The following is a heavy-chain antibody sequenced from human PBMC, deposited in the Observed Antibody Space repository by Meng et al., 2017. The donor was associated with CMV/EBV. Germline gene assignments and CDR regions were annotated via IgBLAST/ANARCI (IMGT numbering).Heavy chain of an antibody. J-gene: IGHJ5*02. CDR1: GDSISSISYY. CDR2: IYYSGST. Sequence: LQEWGPGRVNPSEPLSLTVTGSGDSISSISYYWGWIRQPPGKGLEWIGSIYYSGSTYYNPSLKSRVTISVDTSKNQFSLKLSSVTAADTAVYYCASRITIFGVVTAFDPWGQGTLVTVSS. CDR3: ASRITIFGVVTAFDP. V-gene: IGHV4-39*07. D-gene: IGHD3-3*01.